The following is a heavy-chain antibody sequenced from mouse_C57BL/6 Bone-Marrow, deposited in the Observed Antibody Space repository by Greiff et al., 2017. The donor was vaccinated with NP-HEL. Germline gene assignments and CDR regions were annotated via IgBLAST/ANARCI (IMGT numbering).Heavy chain of an antibody. J-gene: IGHJ3*01. Sequence: DVQLVESGGDLVKPGGSLKLSCAASGFTFSSYGMSWVRQTPDKRLEWVATISSGGSYTYYPDSVKGRFTISRDNAKNTLYLQMSSLKSEDTAMYYCASPITTVVGRFAYWGQGTLVTVSA. CDR3: ASPITTVVGRFAY. V-gene: IGHV5-6*01. D-gene: IGHD1-1*01. CDR1: GFTFSSYG. CDR2: ISSGGSYT.